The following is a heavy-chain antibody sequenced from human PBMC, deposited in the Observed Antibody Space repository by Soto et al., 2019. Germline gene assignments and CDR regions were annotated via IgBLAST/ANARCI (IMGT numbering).Heavy chain of an antibody. Sequence: KLVESGGGVVQPGGSLRLSCAASGITVTSSYMTWVRQAPGKGLELVSTLYTSGDTYYADSVKGRFTLSRDSSKNTLFRQVSSLRVDDSGVYFCARAVLQWQKVEWFDLWGQGTQVFVSS. CDR3: ARAVLQWQKVEWFDL. V-gene: IGHV3-66*01. D-gene: IGHD6-19*01. CDR2: LYTSGDT. CDR1: GITVTSSY. J-gene: IGHJ5*02.